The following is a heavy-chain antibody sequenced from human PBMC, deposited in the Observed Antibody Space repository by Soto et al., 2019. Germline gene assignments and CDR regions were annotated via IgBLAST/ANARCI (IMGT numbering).Heavy chain of an antibody. CDR1: GESFSNHY. CDR3: ARGVVYRDVGLAYGMDV. Sequence: SETLSLTCAVYGESFSNHYWTWIRQSPGKGLEWVGEINYSGSTRYNWSLGSRVTISVDTSKNQFSLMVTSVTAEDTAVYYCARGVVYRDVGLAYGMDVWRQGTTVTVSS. V-gene: IGHV4-34*01. D-gene: IGHD3-22*01. J-gene: IGHJ6*02. CDR2: INYSGST.